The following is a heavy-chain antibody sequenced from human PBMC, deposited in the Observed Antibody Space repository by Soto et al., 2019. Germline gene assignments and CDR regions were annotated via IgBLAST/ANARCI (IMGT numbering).Heavy chain of an antibody. CDR2: TYYRSNWYT. V-gene: IGHV6-1*01. CDR3: AIASEVYAIETLDC. Sequence: PSQTLSLTCAISGDSVSSNTVAWNWIRQSPSRGLEWLGRTYYRSNWYTDYAISVKSRITIKSDTSKNQISLQLSSVTPEDAAVYYCAIASEVYAIETLDCWGQGTMVTVSS. J-gene: IGHJ4*02. CDR1: GDSVSSNTVA. D-gene: IGHD2-8*01.